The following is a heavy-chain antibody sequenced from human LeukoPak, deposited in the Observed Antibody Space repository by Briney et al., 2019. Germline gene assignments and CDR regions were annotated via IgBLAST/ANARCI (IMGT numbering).Heavy chain of an antibody. V-gene: IGHV4-59*01. CDR3: ARVGSPVDY. Sequence: SETLSLTCTVSGGSINSYYWSWIRQPPGEGLEWIGYIYYSGSTNYNPSLKSRVTISVDTSKNQFSLKLSSVTAADTAVYYCARVGSPVDYWGQGTLVTVSS. CDR1: GGSINSYY. J-gene: IGHJ4*02. CDR2: IYYSGST. D-gene: IGHD4-17*01.